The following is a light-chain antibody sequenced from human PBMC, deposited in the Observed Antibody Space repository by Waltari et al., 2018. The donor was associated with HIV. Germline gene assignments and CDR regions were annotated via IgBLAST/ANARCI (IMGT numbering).Light chain of an antibody. CDR3: SSYAGGHTWV. CDR1: SSDLGNYNL. J-gene: IGLJ3*02. Sequence: QSALTQPASLSGSPGQSIVISCTGTSSDLGNYNLVSWYQHHPGKVPRPMIYEVTKRPAGVSSRFSGSKSANTASLMISGLQAEDEGNYYCSSYAGGHTWVFGGGTKLTVL. V-gene: IGLV2-23*02. CDR2: EVT.